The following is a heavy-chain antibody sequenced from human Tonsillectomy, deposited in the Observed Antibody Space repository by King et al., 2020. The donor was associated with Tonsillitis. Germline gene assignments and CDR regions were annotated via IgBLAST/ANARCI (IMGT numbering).Heavy chain of an antibody. J-gene: IGHJ4*02. V-gene: IGHV4-38-2*01. CDR2: IYHSGNT. Sequence: QLQESGPGLVKPSETLSLTCAVSGYSISSGYYWGWIRQPPGKGLEWIGNIYHSGNTYYNPSLKSGVTISVDTSKNQFSLKLSSVPAADTALYYCASTNYSALTGYYYFDIWGQGTLFTVSS. CDR3: ASTNYSALTGYYYFDI. D-gene: IGHD3-9*01. CDR1: GYSISSGYY.